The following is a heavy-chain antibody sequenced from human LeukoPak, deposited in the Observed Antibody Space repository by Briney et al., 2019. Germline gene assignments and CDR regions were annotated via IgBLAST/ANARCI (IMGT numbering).Heavy chain of an antibody. Sequence: SGPTLVKPTQTLTLTCTFSGFSRSTRGAGVGWIRQPPGKPLEWLTLIYWNDDKRYSPSLKSRLTITKDTSKNQVVLTMTNMDPVDTATYYCAHRRHDILTGYLNYFDYWGQGTLVTVSS. CDR3: AHRRHDILTGYLNYFDY. V-gene: IGHV2-5*01. CDR1: GFSRSTRGAG. J-gene: IGHJ4*02. D-gene: IGHD3-9*01. CDR2: IYWNDDK.